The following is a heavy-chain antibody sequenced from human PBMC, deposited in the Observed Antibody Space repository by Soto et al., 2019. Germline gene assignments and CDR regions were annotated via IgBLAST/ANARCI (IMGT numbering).Heavy chain of an antibody. CDR2: ISAYNGNT. CDR1: GYTFTSYG. CDR3: ARGPHIVVVPAAIGPYGMDV. J-gene: IGHJ6*02. D-gene: IGHD2-2*01. V-gene: IGHV1-18*01. Sequence: GASVKVSCKASGYTFTSYGISWVRQAPGQGLEWMGWISAYNGNTNYAQKLQGRVTMTTDTSTSTAYMELRSLRSDDTAVYYCARGPHIVVVPAAIGPYGMDVWGQGTTVTVSS.